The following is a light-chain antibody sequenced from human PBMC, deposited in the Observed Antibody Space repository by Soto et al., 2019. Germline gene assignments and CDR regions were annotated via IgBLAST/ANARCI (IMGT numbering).Light chain of an antibody. CDR2: DAS. Sequence: EIVLTQSPATLSLSPGDRATLSCRASQSISSSLAWYQQKPGQAPRLLIYDASNRAAGIPARFRGSGSGTDFTPTISSLEPEDLAVYYCHQRTNWPPFTFRPGTKVAVK. CDR1: QSISSS. CDR3: HQRTNWPPFT. V-gene: IGKV3-11*01. J-gene: IGKJ3*01.